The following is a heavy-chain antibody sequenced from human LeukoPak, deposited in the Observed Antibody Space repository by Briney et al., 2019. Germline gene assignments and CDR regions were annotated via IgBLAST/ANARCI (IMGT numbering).Heavy chain of an antibody. CDR3: ARGGDHGFDI. V-gene: IGHV3-48*01. D-gene: IGHD3-10*01. CDR2: ITDSGRNI. J-gene: IGHJ3*02. Sequence: GGSLRLSCAASGGTFSKFYMNWVRQAPGKGLEWVAYITDSGRNIYYADSVKGRFTISRDNAKNSLFLQMNSLRPEDTAVYYCARGGDHGFDIWGQGTMVTVSS. CDR1: GGTFSKFY.